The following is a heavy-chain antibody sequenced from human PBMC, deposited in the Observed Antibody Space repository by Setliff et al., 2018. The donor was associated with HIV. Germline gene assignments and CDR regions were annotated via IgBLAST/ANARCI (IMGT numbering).Heavy chain of an antibody. D-gene: IGHD2-8*01. J-gene: IGHJ5*02. Sequence: GGSLRLSCAASGFAFNNFWMHWVRQAPGKGLEWVASISPDGNRNHCVGSVKGRFAASRDNAKSSLYLQMNSLRAEDTAVYYCARVLLRTNAVYGVVSNWFDPWGQGALVTVS. CDR3: ARVLLRTNAVYGVVSNWFDP. V-gene: IGHV3-7*03. CDR2: ISPDGNRN. CDR1: GFAFNNFW.